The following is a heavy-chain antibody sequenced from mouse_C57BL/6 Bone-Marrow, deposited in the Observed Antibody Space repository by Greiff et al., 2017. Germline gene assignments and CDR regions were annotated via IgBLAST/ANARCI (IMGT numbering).Heavy chain of an antibody. V-gene: IGHV1-69*01. CDR3: AQTAQARYYAMDY. D-gene: IGHD3-2*02. Sequence: QVQLKQPGAELVMPGASVKLSCKASGYTFTSYGMHWVKQRPGQGLEWIGEIDPSDSYTNYNQKFKGKSTLTVDKSSSTAYMQLSSLTSEDSAVYYCAQTAQARYYAMDYWGQGTSVTVSS. CDR2: IDPSDSYT. CDR1: GYTFTSYG. J-gene: IGHJ4*01.